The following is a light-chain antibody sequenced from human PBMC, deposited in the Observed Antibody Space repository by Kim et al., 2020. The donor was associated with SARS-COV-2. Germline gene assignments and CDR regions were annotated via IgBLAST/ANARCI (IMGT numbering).Light chain of an antibody. CDR1: SSDVGGYNY. CDR2: DVS. V-gene: IGLV2-14*04. J-gene: IGLJ1*01. Sequence: QSITISCTGTSSDVGGYNYVSWYQQHPGKAPKVMIYDVSKRPSGVSNRFSGSKSGNTASLTISRLQAEDEADYYCSSYTSSSTYVFGTGTKVTVL. CDR3: SSYTSSSTYV.